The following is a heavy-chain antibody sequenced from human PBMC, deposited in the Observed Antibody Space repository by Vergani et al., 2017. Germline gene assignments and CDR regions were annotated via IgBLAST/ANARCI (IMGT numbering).Heavy chain of an antibody. V-gene: IGHV3-33*06. CDR3: AKVYRRGSSWYHYFDY. Sequence: QVQLVESGGGVVQPGRSLRLSCAASGFTFSSYGMHWVRQAPGKGLEWVAVIWYDGSNKYYADSVKGRFTISRDNSKNTLYLQMNSLRAEDTAVYYCAKVYRRGSSWYHYFDYWGQGTLVTVSS. CDR1: GFTFSSYG. D-gene: IGHD6-13*01. J-gene: IGHJ4*02. CDR2: IWYDGSNK.